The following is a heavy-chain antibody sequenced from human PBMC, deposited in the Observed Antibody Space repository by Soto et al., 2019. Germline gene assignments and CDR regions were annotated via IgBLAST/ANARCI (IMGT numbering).Heavy chain of an antibody. Sequence: QVQLVESGGGVVQPGRSLRLSCAASGFTFSSYGMHWVRQAPGKGLEWVAVIWYDGSNKYYADSVKGRFTISRDNSKNTLYLQMNSLRAEGTAVYYCARDYYGSGSYLGYFDYWGQGTLVTVSS. D-gene: IGHD3-10*01. CDR2: IWYDGSNK. J-gene: IGHJ4*02. CDR3: ARDYYGSGSYLGYFDY. CDR1: GFTFSSYG. V-gene: IGHV3-33*01.